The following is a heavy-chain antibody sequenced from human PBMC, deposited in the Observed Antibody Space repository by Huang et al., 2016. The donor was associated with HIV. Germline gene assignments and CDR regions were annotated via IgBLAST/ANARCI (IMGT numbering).Heavy chain of an antibody. Sequence: QVLLQQWGAGVLKPSETLSLRCGVSGGLFYCFLWCGIRQPPGKGLEWSGEINYSENTNYNPSLKSRVTMSVDTSKRQFSLSLKSVTAADTAVYYCARARLLLPFDYWGQGALVAVSS. CDR3: ARARLLLPFDY. CDR1: GGLFYCFL. D-gene: IGHD2-15*01. CDR2: INYSENT. J-gene: IGHJ4*02. V-gene: IGHV4-34*02.